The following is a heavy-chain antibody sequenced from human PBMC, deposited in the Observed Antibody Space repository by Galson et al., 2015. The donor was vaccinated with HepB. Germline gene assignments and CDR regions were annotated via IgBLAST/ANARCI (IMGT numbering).Heavy chain of an antibody. Sequence: CAISGDSVSGNSAAWNWIRQSPSRGLEWLGRTYYRSKWYNDYAVSVKSRITINPDTSKNQFSLQLNSVTPEDTAVYYCARVVAVAGTRGTFDYWGQGTLVTVSS. D-gene: IGHD6-19*01. CDR3: ARVVAVAGTRGTFDY. J-gene: IGHJ4*02. V-gene: IGHV6-1*01. CDR2: TYYRSKWYN. CDR1: GDSVSGNSAA.